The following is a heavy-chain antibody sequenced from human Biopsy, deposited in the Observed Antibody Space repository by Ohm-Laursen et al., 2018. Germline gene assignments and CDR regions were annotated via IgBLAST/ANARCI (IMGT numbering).Heavy chain of an antibody. CDR1: GGTFSNYG. D-gene: IGHD3-9*01. V-gene: IGHV1-69*06. CDR2: NIPILGTG. CDR3: ATKLTGYFHH. Sequence: SVKVSCKAPGGTFSNYGVNWVRQAPGQGLGWLGGNIPILGTGNYAQKFQDRVTVAADTSTSTATMELRSLRSDDTAVYYCATKLTGYFHHWGQGTLVIVSS. J-gene: IGHJ1*01.